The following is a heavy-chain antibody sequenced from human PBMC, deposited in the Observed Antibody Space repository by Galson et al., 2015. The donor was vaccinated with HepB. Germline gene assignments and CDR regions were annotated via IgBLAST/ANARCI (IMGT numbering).Heavy chain of an antibody. Sequence: QVRLQESGPGLVKPSETLSLTCTVSGGPISSYYWSWIRQPPGKGLEWIGYIYYSGSTNYNPSLKSRVTISVDTSKNQFSLKLSSVTAADTAVYYCATYYYDSSGYYYRGGYFDYWGQGTLVTVSS. J-gene: IGHJ4*02. V-gene: IGHV4-59*01. D-gene: IGHD3-22*01. CDR1: GGPISSYY. CDR2: IYYSGST. CDR3: ATYYYDSSGYYYRGGYFDY.